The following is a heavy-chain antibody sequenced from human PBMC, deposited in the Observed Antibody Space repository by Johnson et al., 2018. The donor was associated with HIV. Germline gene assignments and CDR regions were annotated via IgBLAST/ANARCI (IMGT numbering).Heavy chain of an antibody. D-gene: IGHD2-2*02. V-gene: IGHV3-66*02. Sequence: VQLVESGGGVVQPGRSLRLSCAASGFTFSNAWMSWVRQAPGKGLEWVSVIYSDDTTFYPDSVKGRFTVARDNSRNTPYLHMNSLRAEDTAVYYCAAFVIPNNHDAFDVWGQGTTITVSS. CDR1: GFTFSNAW. CDR3: AAFVIPNNHDAFDV. J-gene: IGHJ3*01. CDR2: IYSDDTT.